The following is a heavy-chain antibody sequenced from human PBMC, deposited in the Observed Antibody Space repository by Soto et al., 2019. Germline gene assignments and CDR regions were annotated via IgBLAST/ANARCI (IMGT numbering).Heavy chain of an antibody. CDR3: ARHGPLSNNWNQLDY. D-gene: IGHD1-1*01. J-gene: IGHJ4*02. V-gene: IGHV4-39*01. Sequence: PSETLSLTCTVSGGSISSGGYYWSWIRQHPGKGLEWIGEINHSGSTNYNPSLKSRVTISVDTSKNQFSLKLSSVTAADTAVYYCARHGPLSNNWNQLDYWGQGTLVTVSS. CDR2: INHSGST. CDR1: GGSISSGGYY.